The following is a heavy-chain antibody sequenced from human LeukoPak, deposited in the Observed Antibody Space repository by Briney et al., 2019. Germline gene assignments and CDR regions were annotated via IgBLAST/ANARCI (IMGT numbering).Heavy chain of an antibody. CDR1: GGSISSYY. CDR3: ARIGGYCSGGSCWFDP. Sequence: PSETLSLTCTVSGGSISSYYWSWIRQPPGKGLEWIGYIYYSGSTNYNPSLKSRATISVDTSKNQFSLKLSSVTAADTAVYYCARIGGYCSGGSCWFDPWGQGTLVTVSS. V-gene: IGHV4-59*01. D-gene: IGHD2-15*01. CDR2: IYYSGST. J-gene: IGHJ5*02.